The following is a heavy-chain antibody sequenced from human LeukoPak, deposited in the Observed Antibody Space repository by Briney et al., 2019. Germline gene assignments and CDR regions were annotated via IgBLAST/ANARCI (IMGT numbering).Heavy chain of an antibody. V-gene: IGHV1-69*06. CDR2: IIPIFGTA. D-gene: IGHD2-2*01. J-gene: IGHJ4*02. Sequence: ASVKVSCKASGYTFTGYYMHWVRQAPGQGLEWMGGIIPIFGTANYAQKFQGRVTITADKSTSTAYMELSSLRSEDTAVYYCAGGSTSSAFDYWGQGTLVTVSS. CDR1: GYTFTGYY. CDR3: AGGSTSSAFDY.